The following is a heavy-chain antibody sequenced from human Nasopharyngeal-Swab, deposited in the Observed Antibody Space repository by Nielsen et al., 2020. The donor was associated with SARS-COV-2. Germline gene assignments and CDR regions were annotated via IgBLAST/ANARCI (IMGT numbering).Heavy chain of an antibody. V-gene: IGHV4-61*02. J-gene: IGHJ2*01. CDR3: ARGLVGDFDL. Sequence: SETLSPTCTVSGGSISSGSYYWSWIRQPAGKGLEWIGRIYTSGSTNYNPSLKSRVTISVDTSKNQFSLKLSSVTAADTAVYYCARGLVGDFDLWGRGTLVTVSS. CDR2: IYTSGST. D-gene: IGHD6-6*01. CDR1: GGSISSGSYY.